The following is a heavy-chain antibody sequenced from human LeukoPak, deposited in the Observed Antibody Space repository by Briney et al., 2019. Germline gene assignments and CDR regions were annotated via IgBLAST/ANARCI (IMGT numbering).Heavy chain of an antibody. J-gene: IGHJ3*02. Sequence: SETLSLTCSVSGASISSGSNYWGWIRQPPGKGLEWIGNIFYSGSTYYSPSLKSRVTISVDTSKNQFSLKLSSVTAADTAVYFCARGPYSYDSSGAFDIWGQGTMVTVSS. CDR2: IFYSGST. D-gene: IGHD3-22*01. CDR3: ARGPYSYDSSGAFDI. CDR1: GASISSGSNY. V-gene: IGHV4-39*07.